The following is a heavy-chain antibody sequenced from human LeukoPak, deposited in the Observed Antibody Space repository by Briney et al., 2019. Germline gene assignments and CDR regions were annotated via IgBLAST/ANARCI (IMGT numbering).Heavy chain of an antibody. CDR1: GGTFSSYA. J-gene: IGHJ4*02. V-gene: IGHV1-2*06. Sequence: ASVKVSCKASGGTFSSYAISWVRQAPGQGLEWMGRINPNSGGTNYAQKFQGRVTMTRDTSISTAYMELSRLRSDDTAVYYCARAGYYYDSSGYRPAYYFDYWGQGTLVTVSS. CDR3: ARAGYYYDSSGYRPAYYFDY. D-gene: IGHD3-22*01. CDR2: INPNSGGT.